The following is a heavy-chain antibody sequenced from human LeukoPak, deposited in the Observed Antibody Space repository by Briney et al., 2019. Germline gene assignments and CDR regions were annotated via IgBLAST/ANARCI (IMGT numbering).Heavy chain of an antibody. J-gene: IGHJ4*02. Sequence: ASVKVSCKASGGTFSSYAIRWVRQPPGQGLEWMGRIIPMLGIPNYAQKFQVRVTITADKATTTAHMELSSLRSEDTAVYYCAREIDGLYYFDYWGQGTLVTVSS. V-gene: IGHV1-69*04. D-gene: IGHD3-10*01. CDR3: AREIDGLYYFDY. CDR2: IIPMLGIP. CDR1: GGTFSSYA.